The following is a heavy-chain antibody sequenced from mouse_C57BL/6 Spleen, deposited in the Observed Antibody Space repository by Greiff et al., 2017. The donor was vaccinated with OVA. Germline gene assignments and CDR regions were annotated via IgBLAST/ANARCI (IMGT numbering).Heavy chain of an antibody. CDR3: TRSNGDYEGTFDY. J-gene: IGHJ2*01. CDR2: IDPETGGT. CDR1: GYTFTDYE. D-gene: IGHD2-4*01. V-gene: IGHV1-15*01. Sequence: QVQLQQSGAELVRPGASVTLSCKASGYTFTDYEMHWVKQTPVHGLEWIGAIDPETGGTAYNQKFKGKAILTADKSSSTAYMELRSLTSEDSAVYYCTRSNGDYEGTFDYGGQGTTLTGSS.